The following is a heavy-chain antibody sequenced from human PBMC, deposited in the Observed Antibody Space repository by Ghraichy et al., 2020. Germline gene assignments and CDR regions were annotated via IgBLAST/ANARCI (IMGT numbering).Heavy chain of an antibody. Sequence: SVKVSCKASGGTFSSYAISWVRQAPGQGLEWMGGIIPIFGTANYAQKFQGRVTITADKSTSTAYMELSSLRSEDTAVYYCVREQQLVPYFDYWGQGTLVTVSS. CDR2: IIPIFGTA. J-gene: IGHJ4*02. CDR3: VREQQLVPYFDY. V-gene: IGHV1-69*06. CDR1: GGTFSSYA. D-gene: IGHD6-13*01.